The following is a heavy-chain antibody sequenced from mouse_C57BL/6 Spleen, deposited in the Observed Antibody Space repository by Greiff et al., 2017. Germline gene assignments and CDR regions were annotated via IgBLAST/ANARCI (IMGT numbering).Heavy chain of an antibody. V-gene: IGHV1-64*01. Sequence: QVQLQQPGAELVKPGASVKLSCKASGYTFTSSWMHWVKQRPGQGLEWIGMIHPNSGSTNYNEKFKSKATLTVDKSSSTAYMQLSSLTSEDSAVYYCARELTGTGFAYWGQGTLVTVSA. D-gene: IGHD4-1*01. CDR2: IHPNSGST. CDR3: ARELTGTGFAY. J-gene: IGHJ3*01. CDR1: GYTFTSSW.